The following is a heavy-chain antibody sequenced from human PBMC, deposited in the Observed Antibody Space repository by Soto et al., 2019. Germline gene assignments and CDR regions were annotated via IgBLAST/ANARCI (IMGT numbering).Heavy chain of an antibody. CDR1: GGSVSSESHY. Sequence: QVQLQESGPGLVKPSETLSLTCTVSGGSVSSESHYWSWIRQTPGKGLEWIGYIYYTGSTNYNPSLKGRVTMSVDTSRDQVALRVRSVTRADTAVYDCARDQYDFRSGSYYYAMEVWGQGTKVTVSS. D-gene: IGHD3-3*01. J-gene: IGHJ6*02. CDR2: IYYTGST. V-gene: IGHV4-61*01. CDR3: ARDQYDFRSGSYYYAMEV.